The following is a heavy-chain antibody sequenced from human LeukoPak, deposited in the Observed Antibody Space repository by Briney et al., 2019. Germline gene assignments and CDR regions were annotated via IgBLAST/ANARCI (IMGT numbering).Heavy chain of an antibody. CDR2: INPNSGGT. CDR3: ARSQRITMVRGVIIYDY. V-gene: IGHV1-2*02. Sequence: ASVKVSCKASGYTFTCYYMHWVRQAPGQGLEWMGWINPNSGGTNYAQEFQGRVTMTRDTSISTAYMELSRLRSDDTAVYYCARSQRITMVRGVIIYDYWGQGTLVTVSS. D-gene: IGHD3-10*01. J-gene: IGHJ4*02. CDR1: GYTFTCYY.